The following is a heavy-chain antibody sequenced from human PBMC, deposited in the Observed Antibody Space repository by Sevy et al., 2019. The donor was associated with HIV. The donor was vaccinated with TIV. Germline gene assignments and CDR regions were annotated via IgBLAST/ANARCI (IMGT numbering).Heavy chain of an antibody. CDR1: GYTFTSYG. V-gene: IGHV1-18*01. D-gene: IGHD6-19*01. Sequence: NKRGASVKVSCKASGYTFTSYGISWVRQAPGQGLEWMGWISTYNGDTNYVQKLQGRVSLTTDTSTSTGYMELRSLRSDDTAVYYCARLELSGSGRYGNGMDVWGQGTTVTVSS. J-gene: IGHJ6*02. CDR2: ISTYNGDT. CDR3: ARLELSGSGRYGNGMDV.